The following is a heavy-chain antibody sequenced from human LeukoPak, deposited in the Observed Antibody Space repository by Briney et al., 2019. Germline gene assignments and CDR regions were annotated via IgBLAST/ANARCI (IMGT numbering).Heavy chain of an antibody. CDR1: GFTFSSYS. J-gene: IGHJ4*02. V-gene: IGHV3-48*01. Sequence: PGGSLTLSCAASGFTFSSYSMNWVRQAPGKGREWVSYISSSSSTIYYADSVTGRFTISRDNAKNSLYLQMNSLSAEDTAVYYCAREGPGDYVWGSSYFDYWGQGTLVTVSS. CDR2: ISSSSSTI. CDR3: AREGPGDYVWGSSYFDY. D-gene: IGHD3-16*01.